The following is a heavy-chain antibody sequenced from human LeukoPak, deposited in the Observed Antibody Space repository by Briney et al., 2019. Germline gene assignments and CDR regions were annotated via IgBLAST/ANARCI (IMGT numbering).Heavy chain of an antibody. CDR3: ARGVAVATWFDP. CDR2: INHSGST. CDR1: GGSFSGYY. J-gene: IGHJ5*02. V-gene: IGHV4-34*01. Sequence: SETLSLTCAVYGGSFSGYYWSWIRQPPGEGLEWIGEINHSGSTNYNPSLKSRVTIPVDTSKNQFSLKLSSVTAADTAVYYCARGVAVATWFDPWGQGTLVTVST. D-gene: IGHD6-19*01.